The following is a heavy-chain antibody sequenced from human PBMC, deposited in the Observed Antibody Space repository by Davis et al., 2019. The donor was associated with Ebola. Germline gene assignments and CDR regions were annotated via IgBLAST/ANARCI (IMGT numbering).Heavy chain of an antibody. V-gene: IGHV3-64D*06. CDR3: VAQRGNTYYDFWSGYDGYYYYGMDV. CDR1: GFTFSSYA. CDR2: ISSNGVTT. Sequence: GGSLRLSCSASGFTFSSYAMHWVRQAPGKGLEYVSVISSNGVTTYYADSVKGRFTISRDNSKNTLFLQTSSLRTEDTAVYYCVAQRGNTYYDFWSGYDGYYYYGMDVWGQGTTVIVSS. D-gene: IGHD3-3*01. J-gene: IGHJ6*02.